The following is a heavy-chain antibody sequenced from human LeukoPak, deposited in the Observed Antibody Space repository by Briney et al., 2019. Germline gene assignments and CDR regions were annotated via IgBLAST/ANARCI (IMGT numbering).Heavy chain of an antibody. V-gene: IGHV5-51*01. J-gene: IGHJ4*02. CDR3: ARRGEAMDPFDY. D-gene: IGHD5-18*01. CDR1: GYGFTSYW. CDR2: IYPGDSDT. Sequence: PGESLKISCKDSGYGFTSYWIGWVRQMPGKGLEWMGIIYPGDSDTRYSPSFQGQVTISADKSINTAYLQWSSLKASDTAIYYCARRGEAMDPFDYWGEGTLVTVSS.